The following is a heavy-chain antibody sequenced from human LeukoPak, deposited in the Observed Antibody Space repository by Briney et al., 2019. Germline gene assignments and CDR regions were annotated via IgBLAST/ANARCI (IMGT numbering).Heavy chain of an antibody. CDR3: AREVLDTAMALGY. J-gene: IGHJ4*02. CDR2: IYSGGTT. CDR1: GFTFSSYE. Sequence: GGSLRLSCAASGFTFSSYEMSWVRQAPGKGLEWVSIIYSGGTTYYADSVKGRFTISRDNSKNTLYLQMNSLRAEDTAVYYCAREVLDTAMALGYWGQGTLVTLSS. D-gene: IGHD5-18*01. V-gene: IGHV3-66*01.